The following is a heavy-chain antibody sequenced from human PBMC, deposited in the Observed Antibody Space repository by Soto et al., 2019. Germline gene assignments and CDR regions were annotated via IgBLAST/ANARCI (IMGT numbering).Heavy chain of an antibody. CDR2: ISDAGSNT. J-gene: IGHJ4*02. V-gene: IGHV3-30-3*01. Sequence: QVQLVESGGGVVQPGRSLRLSCAASGFTFSRHTMHWVRQAPGKGLEWVAAISDAGSNTYYADSVKGRFTIPRDNSKDTLYLQMNSLSSEVTAGHHCATDVSYDFWGGVNTHPYYFDVGGQGTLVTVSP. CDR3: ATDVSYDFWGGVNTHPYYFDV. D-gene: IGHD3-3*01. CDR1: GFTFSRHT.